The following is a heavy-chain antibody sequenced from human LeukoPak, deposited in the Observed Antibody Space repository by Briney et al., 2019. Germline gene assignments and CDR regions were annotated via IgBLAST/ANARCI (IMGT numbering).Heavy chain of an antibody. J-gene: IGHJ4*02. Sequence: GGSLRLSCAASGFTFSSYGMHWMRQAPGQGLEWVGMINPNGGGTSSAQKFQGRVTMTRDTSTSTVYMDLSSLRSEDTAIYYCARRGGCISTSCNLDYWGQGTLVTVSS. CDR2: INPNGGGT. V-gene: IGHV1-46*03. CDR3: ARRGGCISTSCNLDY. CDR1: GFTFSSYG. D-gene: IGHD2-2*01.